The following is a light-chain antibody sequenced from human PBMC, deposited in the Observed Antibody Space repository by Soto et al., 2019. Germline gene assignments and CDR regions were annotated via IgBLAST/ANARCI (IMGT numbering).Light chain of an antibody. CDR1: NSDVGGYNY. CDR3: SSYARHSPVV. V-gene: IGLV2-14*01. CDR2: EVT. Sequence: QSALTQPASVSGSPGQSITISCTGSNSDVGGYNYVSWYQQFPGKAPKLIIYEVTNRPSGVSNRFSGSKSGNTASLTISGLQAEDEADYYCSSYARHSPVVFGGGTQLTVL. J-gene: IGLJ2*01.